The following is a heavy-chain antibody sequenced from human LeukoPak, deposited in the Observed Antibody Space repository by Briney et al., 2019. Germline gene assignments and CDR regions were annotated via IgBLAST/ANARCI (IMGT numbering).Heavy chain of an antibody. CDR2: ISSSGSTI. V-gene: IGHV3-11*01. CDR3: AALDYGDYPVDY. J-gene: IGHJ4*02. Sequence: GGSLRLSCAASGFTFSDYYMSWIRQAPGKGLEWVSYISSSGSTIHYADSVKGRFTISRDNAKNSLYLQMNSLRAEDTAVYYCAALDYGDYPVDYWGQGTLVTVSS. CDR1: GFTFSDYY. D-gene: IGHD4-17*01.